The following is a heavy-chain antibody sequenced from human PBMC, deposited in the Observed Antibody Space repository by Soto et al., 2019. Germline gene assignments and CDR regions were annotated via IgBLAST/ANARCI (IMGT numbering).Heavy chain of an antibody. Sequence: QVQLVESGGGVVQPGRSLRLSCAASGFSFSSYVMHWVRQAPGKGLEWMAVISYDGFNKNYADSVKGRFTISRDNSKNTLYLQMNSLRAAGTAAYYCARDRTYSSNWRGDHYYGVDVWGQGTGVTVPS. CDR3: ARDRTYSSNWRGDHYYGVDV. J-gene: IGHJ6*02. CDR2: ISYDGFNK. V-gene: IGHV3-30-3*01. D-gene: IGHD6-13*01. CDR1: GFSFSSYV.